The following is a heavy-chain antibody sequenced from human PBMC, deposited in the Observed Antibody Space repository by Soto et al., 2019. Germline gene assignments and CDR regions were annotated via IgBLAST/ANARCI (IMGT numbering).Heavy chain of an antibody. CDR3: ARDSGTSDY. CDR2: IKQDGSER. J-gene: IGHJ4*02. D-gene: IGHD1-1*01. CDR1: GFTFSTYW. Sequence: PWGSLRLSCAASGFTFSTYWMSWVRQAPGKGLEWVANIKQDGSERYYVDSVKGRFTISRDNAKNSLYLQMNSLRAEDTAVYYCARDSGTSDYWGQGTLVTVSS. V-gene: IGHV3-7*01.